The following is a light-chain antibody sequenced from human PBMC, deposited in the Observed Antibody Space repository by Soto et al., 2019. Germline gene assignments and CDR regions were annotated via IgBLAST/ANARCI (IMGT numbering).Light chain of an antibody. CDR3: QSYDSSLSGGV. CDR1: SSNIGAGYA. Sequence: QSVLTQPPSVSGAPGQRVTISCTGSSSNIGAGYAVHWYQQLPGTAPKLLIYGNSNRPSGVPDRFSGSKSGTSASLAITGLQAEDEADYDGQSYDSSLSGGVFGGGTKVTVL. J-gene: IGLJ3*02. V-gene: IGLV1-40*01. CDR2: GNS.